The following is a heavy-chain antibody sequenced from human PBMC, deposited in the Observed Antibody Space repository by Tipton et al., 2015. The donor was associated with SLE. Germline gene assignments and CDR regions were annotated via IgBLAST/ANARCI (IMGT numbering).Heavy chain of an antibody. CDR3: ARAYCGGECHSSEYFQH. Sequence: QMQLVQSGAEVKEPGASVKVSCKASAYTLAGYYMHWMRLAPGQGLEWMGWINPNIGHTNYAQKFQGRVTMTRDTSISTAYLEVSRLRSDDTAVYYCARAYCGGECHSSEYFQHWGQGTLVTVSS. J-gene: IGHJ1*01. V-gene: IGHV1-2*02. D-gene: IGHD2-21*01. CDR2: INPNIGHT. CDR1: AYTLAGYY.